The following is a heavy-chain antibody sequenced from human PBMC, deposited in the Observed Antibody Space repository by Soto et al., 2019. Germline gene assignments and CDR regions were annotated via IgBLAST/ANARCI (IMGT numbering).Heavy chain of an antibody. CDR3: ARHTYITMVRGVIPPAGYYGMDV. CDR1: GGSISSSSYY. J-gene: IGHJ6*02. V-gene: IGHV4-39*01. D-gene: IGHD3-10*01. Sequence: PSETLSLTCTVSGGSISSSSYYWGWIRQPPGKGLEWIGSIYYSGSTYYNPSLKSRVTISVDTSKNQFSLKLSSVTAADTAVYYCARHTYITMVRGVIPPAGYYGMDVWGQGTTVT. CDR2: IYYSGST.